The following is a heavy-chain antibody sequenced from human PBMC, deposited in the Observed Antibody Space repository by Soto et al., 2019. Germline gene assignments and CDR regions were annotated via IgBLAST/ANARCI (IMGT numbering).Heavy chain of an antibody. Sequence: QVQLQESGPGLVKPSQTLSLTCTVSGGSISSGGYYWSWIRQHPGKGLEWIGYIYYSGSTYYNPSLKSRVTISVDTSKNQFSLKLSSVTAADTAVYYCARGAHTAMVEGYYYYGMDVWGQGTTVTVSS. CDR2: IYYSGST. D-gene: IGHD5-18*01. V-gene: IGHV4-31*03. J-gene: IGHJ6*02. CDR1: GGSISSGGYY. CDR3: ARGAHTAMVEGYYYYGMDV.